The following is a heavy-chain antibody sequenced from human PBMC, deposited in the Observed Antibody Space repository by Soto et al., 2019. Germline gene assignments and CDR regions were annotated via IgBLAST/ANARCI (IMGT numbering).Heavy chain of an antibody. D-gene: IGHD2-21*02. V-gene: IGHV3-23*01. CDR2: ISGSGYTT. Sequence: GGSLRLSCAASGFTFGSYAMSWVRQAPGEGLEWVSVISGSGYTTAYAESAKGRFTISRDISKNTLFLQMNSLKAEDTAIYYCAKWRIAVTAQTALDIWGQGAMVTVSS. CDR1: GFTFGSYA. J-gene: IGHJ3*02. CDR3: AKWRIAVTAQTALDI.